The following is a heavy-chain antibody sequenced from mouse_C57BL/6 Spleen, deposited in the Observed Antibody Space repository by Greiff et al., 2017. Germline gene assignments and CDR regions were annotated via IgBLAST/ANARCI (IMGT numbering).Heavy chain of an antibody. Sequence: EVQLVESGPGMVKPSQSLSLTCTVTGYSITSGYDWHWIRHFPGNKLEWMGYISYSGSTNYNPSLKSRISITHDTSKNHFFLKLNSVTTEDTATXYCARAPIYYGNYGWYFDVWGTGTTVTVSS. D-gene: IGHD2-1*01. CDR1: GYSITSGYD. CDR2: ISYSGST. J-gene: IGHJ1*03. V-gene: IGHV3-1*01. CDR3: ARAPIYYGNYGWYFDV.